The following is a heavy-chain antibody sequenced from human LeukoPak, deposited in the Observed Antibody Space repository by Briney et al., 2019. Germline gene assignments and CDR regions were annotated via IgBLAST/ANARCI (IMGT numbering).Heavy chain of an antibody. J-gene: IGHJ4*02. V-gene: IGHV4-30-2*01. Sequence: SETLSLTCTVSGGSVSSGGYYWSWIRQPPGKGLEWIGYIYYSGSTYYNPSLKSRVILSLDKSANQFSLNLSSVTAADTAGYYCARFSPRAMGNYLDFWGQGTLVTVSS. CDR3: ARFSPRAMGNYLDF. CDR2: IYYSGST. D-gene: IGHD7-27*01. CDR1: GGSVSSGGYY.